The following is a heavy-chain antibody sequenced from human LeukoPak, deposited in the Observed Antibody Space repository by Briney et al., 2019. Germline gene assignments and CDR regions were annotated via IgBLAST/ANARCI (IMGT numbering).Heavy chain of an antibody. J-gene: IGHJ4*02. D-gene: IGHD3-16*02. V-gene: IGHV4-34*01. CDR3: ARRRYYDYVWGSYHSSPGPYYFDY. CDR1: GGSFSGYY. Sequence: PSETLSLTCAVYGGSFSGYYWSWIRQPPRKGLEWIGEINHSGSTHYNPSLKSRVTLSVDTSKNQFSLKLSSVTAADTAVYYCARRRYYDYVWGSYHSSPGPYYFDYWGQGTLVTVSS. CDR2: INHSGST.